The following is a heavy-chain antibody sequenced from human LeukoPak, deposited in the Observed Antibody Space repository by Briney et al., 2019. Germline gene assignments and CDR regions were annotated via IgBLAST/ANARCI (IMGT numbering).Heavy chain of an antibody. CDR1: GFTFSSYA. D-gene: IGHD2-15*01. V-gene: IGHV3-7*01. J-gene: IGHJ4*02. Sequence: PGGSLRLSCAASGFTFSSYAMHWVRQAPGKGLEWVANIKQDGSEKYYVDSVKGRFTISRDNAKNSLYLQMNSLRAEDTAVYYCARDWGDCSGGSCSPPSSFDYWGQGTLVTVSS. CDR3: ARDWGDCSGGSCSPPSSFDY. CDR2: IKQDGSEK.